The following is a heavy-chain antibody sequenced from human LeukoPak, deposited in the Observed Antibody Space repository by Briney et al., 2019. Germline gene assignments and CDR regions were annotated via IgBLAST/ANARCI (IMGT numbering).Heavy chain of an antibody. CDR2: ISHDGSNK. D-gene: IGHD5-18*01. CDR3: ASAVGGYSYGPDY. Sequence: GGSLRLSCAASGFTFSSYAMHWVRQAPGKGLEWVAVISHDGSNKYYADSVKGRFTISRDNSKNTLYLQMNSLRAEDTAVYYCASAVGGYSYGPDYWGQGTLVTVSS. J-gene: IGHJ4*02. V-gene: IGHV3-30*04. CDR1: GFTFSSYA.